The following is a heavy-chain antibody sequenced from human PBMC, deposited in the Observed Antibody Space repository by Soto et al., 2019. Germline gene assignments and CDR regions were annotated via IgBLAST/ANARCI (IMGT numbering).Heavy chain of an antibody. CDR2: IYYSGST. CDR3: ARSASGSTFDY. V-gene: IGHV4-59*01. D-gene: IGHD3-3*01. CDR1: GGSISSYY. Sequence: SETLSLTCTVSGGSISSYYWSWIRQPPGKGLEWIGYIYYSGSTNYNPSLKSRVTISVDTSKNQFSLKLSSVTAADTAVYYCARSASGSTFDYWGQGTLVTVSS. J-gene: IGHJ4*02.